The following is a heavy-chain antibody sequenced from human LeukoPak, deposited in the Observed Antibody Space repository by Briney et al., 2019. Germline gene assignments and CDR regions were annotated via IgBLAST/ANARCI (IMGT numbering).Heavy chain of an antibody. D-gene: IGHD2-21*02. CDR1: GYTFIGYS. CDR2: ITPYNGNT. Sequence: ASVKVSCKASGYTFIGYSISWVRQAPGHGLEWMGWITPYNGNTNYVQNFQGRVTMTTDTSTSTAYMELRSLRSDDTAVYYCAREYGGDPGLFGYWGQGTLVTVSS. V-gene: IGHV1-18*01. J-gene: IGHJ4*02. CDR3: AREYGGDPGLFGY.